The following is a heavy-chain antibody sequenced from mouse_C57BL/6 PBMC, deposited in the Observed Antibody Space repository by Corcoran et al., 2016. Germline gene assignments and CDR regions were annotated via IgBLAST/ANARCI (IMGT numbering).Heavy chain of an antibody. CDR2: INPNNGGT. D-gene: IGHD1-1*01. Sequence: EVQLQQSGPELVKPGASVKISCKASGYTFTDYYMNWVKQSHGKSLEWIGDINPNNGGTSYNQKFKGKATLTVDKSSSTAYMELRSLTSEDSAVYYGASRPHYYDSSYYYAMDYWGQGTSVTVSS. J-gene: IGHJ4*01. CDR1: GYTFTDYY. CDR3: ASRPHYYDSSYYYAMDY. V-gene: IGHV1-26*01.